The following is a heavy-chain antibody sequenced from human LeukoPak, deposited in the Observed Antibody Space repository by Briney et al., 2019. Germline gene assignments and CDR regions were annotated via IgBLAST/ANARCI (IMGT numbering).Heavy chain of an antibody. J-gene: IGHJ6*02. CDR2: IYYSGST. CDR3: AKAASSSWPSYYYGMDV. Sequence: PSETLSLTCTVSGGSISSGGYYWSWIRQHPGKGLEWIGYIYYSGSTYYNPSLKSRVTISVDTSKNQFSLKLSSVTAADTAVYYCAKAASSSWPSYYYGMDVWGQGTTVTVSS. V-gene: IGHV4-31*03. D-gene: IGHD6-13*01. CDR1: GGSISSGGYY.